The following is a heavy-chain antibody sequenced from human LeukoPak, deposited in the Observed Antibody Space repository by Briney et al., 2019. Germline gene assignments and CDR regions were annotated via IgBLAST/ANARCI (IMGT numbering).Heavy chain of an antibody. CDR3: ARLFNYYDNSGYYQYYFDY. J-gene: IGHJ4*02. CDR1: GGTFSIYA. D-gene: IGHD3-22*01. V-gene: IGHV1-2*02. CDR2: SITNTGGR. Sequence: GSSVTLSFTCSGGTFSIYAISWVWQAPGQGQEWKGGSITNTGGRSIAKKFQGRGSFTRDTSISTAYMELSSLKSDHTALYYCARLFNYYDNSGYYQYYFDYWGQGTLVTVSS.